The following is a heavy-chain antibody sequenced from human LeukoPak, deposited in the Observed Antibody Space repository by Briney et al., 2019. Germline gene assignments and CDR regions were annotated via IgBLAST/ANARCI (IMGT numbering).Heavy chain of an antibody. CDR1: GGSISSGSYC. Sequence: SETLSLTCNVSGGSISSGSYCWSWIRQPAGKGLEWIGHIYISGSTNYNPSLKSRVTISVDTSKNQFSLKLSSVTAADTAVYYCARDAPLGFQDAFDIWGQGTKVTVSS. CDR3: ARDAPLGFQDAFDI. D-gene: IGHD7-27*01. V-gene: IGHV4-61*09. CDR2: IYISGST. J-gene: IGHJ3*02.